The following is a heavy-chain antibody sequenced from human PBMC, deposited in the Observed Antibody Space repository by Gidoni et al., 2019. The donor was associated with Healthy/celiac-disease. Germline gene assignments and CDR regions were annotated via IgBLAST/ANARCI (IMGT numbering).Heavy chain of an antibody. Sequence: QVQREQAGAEVKKPGASVKVSCKASGDTFTSYYMHWVRQAPGQGLEWMGIISPLGSSTGYAQKFHGRVTMARDTSTSTVYMELSSLRSEDTAVYYCARAPPYRISWPYYFDYWGQGTLVTVSS. J-gene: IGHJ4*02. CDR1: GDTFTSYY. CDR3: ARAPPYRISWPYYFDY. D-gene: IGHD6-13*01. V-gene: IGHV1-46*03. CDR2: ISPLGSST.